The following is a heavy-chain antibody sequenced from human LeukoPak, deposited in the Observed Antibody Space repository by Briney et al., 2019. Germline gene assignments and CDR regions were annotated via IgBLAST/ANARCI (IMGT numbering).Heavy chain of an antibody. V-gene: IGHV1-69*01. J-gene: IGHJ4*02. D-gene: IGHD3-3*01. CDR2: IIPIFGTA. CDR1: GGTFSSYA. Sequence: ASVKVSCKASGGTFSSYAISWVRQAPGQGLEWMGGIIPIFGTANYAQKFQGRVTITADESTSTAYMELSSLRSEDTAVYYCARASMSFDPYDFWSGYYLPFDYWGQGTLVTVSS. CDR3: ARASMSFDPYDFWSGYYLPFDY.